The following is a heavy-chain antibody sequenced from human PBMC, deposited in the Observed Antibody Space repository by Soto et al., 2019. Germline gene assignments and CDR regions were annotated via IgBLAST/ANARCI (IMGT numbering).Heavy chain of an antibody. Sequence: QVQLVESGGGVVQPGRSLRLSCAASGFTFSSYGMHWVRQAPGKGLEWVAVIWYDGSNKYYADSVKGRFTISRDNSKNTLDLQMNSLRAEDTAVYYCARDKFPNWFDPWGQGTLVTVSS. CDR2: IWYDGSNK. D-gene: IGHD2-21*01. J-gene: IGHJ5*02. V-gene: IGHV3-33*01. CDR1: GFTFSSYG. CDR3: ARDKFPNWFDP.